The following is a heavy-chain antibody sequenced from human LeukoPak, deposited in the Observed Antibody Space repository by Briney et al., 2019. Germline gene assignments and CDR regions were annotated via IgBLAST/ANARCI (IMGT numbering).Heavy chain of an antibody. V-gene: IGHV1-2*02. D-gene: IGHD6-19*01. Sequence: ASVKVSCKASGYTFTGFYLNWVRQAPGQGLEWMGWINPNNGGTSYAQKFQGRVTMTRDTSISTAYLQWNSLKASDTAMYYCARFSGSGWSIYYFDYWGQGTLVTVSS. CDR1: GYTFTGFY. J-gene: IGHJ4*02. CDR2: INPNNGGT. CDR3: ARFSGSGWSIYYFDY.